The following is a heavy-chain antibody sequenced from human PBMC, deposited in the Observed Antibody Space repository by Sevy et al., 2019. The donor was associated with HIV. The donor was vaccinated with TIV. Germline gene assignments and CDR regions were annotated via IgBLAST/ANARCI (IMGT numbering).Heavy chain of an antibody. CDR3: ARDSDPLAYYYDSSGYNDAFDI. J-gene: IGHJ3*02. V-gene: IGHV3-48*03. Sequence: GGSLRLSCAASGFTFSSYEMNWVRQAPGKGLEWVSYISSSGSTIYYADSVKGRFTISRDNAKNSLYLQMNSLRAEDTAVYYCARDSDPLAYYYDSSGYNDAFDIWGQGTMVTVSS. D-gene: IGHD3-22*01. CDR1: GFTFSSYE. CDR2: ISSSGSTI.